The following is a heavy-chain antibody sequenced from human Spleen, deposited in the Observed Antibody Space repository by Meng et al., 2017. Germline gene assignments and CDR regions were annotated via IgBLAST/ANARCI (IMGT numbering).Heavy chain of an antibody. CDR3: ARGGSGWYSRSYFDY. Sequence: GHLQQWWSGLLKPSETLSLTCGVAGWSFSGYYWSWIRQPPGKGLEWIGETNDGEDTDYNPSLKSRVTISVDTSKNLFSLSLTSVTAADTAVYYCARGGSGWYSRSYFDYWGQGALVTVSS. D-gene: IGHD6-19*01. CDR2: TNDGEDT. J-gene: IGHJ4*02. CDR1: GWSFSGYY. V-gene: IGHV4-34*01.